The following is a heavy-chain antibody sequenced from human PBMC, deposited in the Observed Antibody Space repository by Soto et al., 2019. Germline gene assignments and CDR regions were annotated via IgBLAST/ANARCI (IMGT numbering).Heavy chain of an antibody. J-gene: IGHJ4*02. CDR3: ARYKSSGPAVW. CDR2: ISYDGSNK. V-gene: IGHV3-30*14. D-gene: IGHD3-22*01. Sequence: QVQLVESGGGVVQPGRSLRLSCAASGFTFSSYAMHWVRQAPGKGLEWVAVISYDGSNKYYADSVKGRFTISRDNSKNSLYLQMNSLRAEDTAVYYCARYKSSGPAVWWGQGTLVTVSS. CDR1: GFTFSSYA.